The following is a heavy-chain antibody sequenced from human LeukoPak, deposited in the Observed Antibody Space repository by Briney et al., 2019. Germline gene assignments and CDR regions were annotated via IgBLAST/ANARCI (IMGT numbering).Heavy chain of an antibody. J-gene: IGHJ4*02. CDR2: ISNSGNTK. CDR3: AKDSAGYCSSSSCLNSFDY. V-gene: IGHV3-11*04. D-gene: IGHD2-2*01. Sequence: PGGSLRLSCAASGFTFSDHYMSWIRQAPGKGLEWVSYISNSGNTKNYADSVKGRFTISRDNAKNSLYLEMNSLRAEDTAVHYCAKDSAGYCSSSSCLNSFDYWGQGTLVTVSS. CDR1: GFTFSDHY.